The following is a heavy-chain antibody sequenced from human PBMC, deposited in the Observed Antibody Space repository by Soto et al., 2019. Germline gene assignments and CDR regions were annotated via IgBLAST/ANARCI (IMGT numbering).Heavy chain of an antibody. J-gene: IGHJ4*02. Sequence: QVTLKESGPVLVKPTETLTLTCTVSGFSLSNARMGVSWIRQPPGKALEWLAHIFSNDEKSYSTSLKSRLTISKDTYKSQVVLTMTNKDPVDTATYYCARMPYSRSGPDYFDYWGQGTLVTVSS. CDR1: GFSLSNARMG. CDR2: IFSNDEK. CDR3: ARMPYSRSGPDYFDY. V-gene: IGHV2-26*01. D-gene: IGHD6-6*01.